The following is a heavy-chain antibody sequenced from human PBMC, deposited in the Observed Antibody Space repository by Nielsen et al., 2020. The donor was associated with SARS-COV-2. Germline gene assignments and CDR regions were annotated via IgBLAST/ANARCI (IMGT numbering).Heavy chain of an antibody. CDR2: ISAYNGNT. J-gene: IGHJ6*02. CDR3: ARDRVLGVVITGYYYYYGMDV. CDR1: GYTFTSYG. D-gene: IGHD3-3*01. Sequence: ASVKVSCKASGYTFTSYGISWVRQAPGQGLEWMGWISAYNGNTNYAQKLQGRVTMTTDTSTSTAYMELRSLRSDDTAVYYCARDRVLGVVITGYYYYYGMDVWGQGTTVTVSS. V-gene: IGHV1-18*01.